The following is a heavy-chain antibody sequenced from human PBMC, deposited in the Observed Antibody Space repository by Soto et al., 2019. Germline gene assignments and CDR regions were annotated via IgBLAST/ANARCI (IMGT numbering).Heavy chain of an antibody. CDR1: GVTFSSYA. V-gene: IGHV1-69*06. J-gene: IGHJ4*02. CDR2: IIPIFGTA. D-gene: IGHD5-12*01. CDR3: ASSGGYSGSLDY. Sequence: ASVKVSCKASGVTFSSYAISWVRQAPGQGLEWMGGIIPIFGTANYAQKFQGRVTITADKSTSTAYMELSSLRSEDTAVYYCASSGGYSGSLDYWGQGTLVTVSS.